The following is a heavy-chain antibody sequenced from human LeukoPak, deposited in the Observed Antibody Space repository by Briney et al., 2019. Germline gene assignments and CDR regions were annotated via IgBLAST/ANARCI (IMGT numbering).Heavy chain of an antibody. V-gene: IGHV3-15*01. D-gene: IGHD3-9*01. J-gene: IGHJ4*02. CDR2: FKSKSDGETT. CDR1: GFTFSKPW. Sequence: GGSLGLPLEASGFTFSKPWISWVRPAPGKGLGGVGRFKSKSDGETTDYAAPVKGRFTISRDDSKNTLYLQMNSLKTDDTALYSSATDRGRYDISTWRFNYWGQGALVTVSS. CDR3: ATDRGRYDISTWRFNY.